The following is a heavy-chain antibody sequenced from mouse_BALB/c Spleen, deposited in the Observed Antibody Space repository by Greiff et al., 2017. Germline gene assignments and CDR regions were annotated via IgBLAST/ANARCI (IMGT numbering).Heavy chain of an antibody. D-gene: IGHD2-1*01. CDR3: ARRGNYPYYFDY. J-gene: IGHJ2*01. CDR1: GYSFTGYY. V-gene: IGHV1-31*01. Sequence: VQLQQSGPELVKPGASVKISCKASGYSFTGYYMHWVKQSHVKSLEWIGRINPYNGATSYNQNFKDKASLTVDKSSSTAYMQLHSLTSEDSAVYYCARRGNYPYYFDYWGQGTTLTVSS. CDR2: INPYNGAT.